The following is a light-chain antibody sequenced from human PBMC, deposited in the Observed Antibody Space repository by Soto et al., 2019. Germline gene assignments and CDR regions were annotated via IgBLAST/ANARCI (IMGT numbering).Light chain of an antibody. CDR2: DAS. CDR3: QQRASWPPFT. Sequence: EIVLTQSPATLSLSPGGRATLSCRASQSASNSLAWYQQKPGQPPRLLIYDASYRATGVPARFSGSGSETDFTLTISSLEPEDFAVYYCQQRASWPPFTFGGGTKVE. J-gene: IGKJ4*01. CDR1: QSASNS. V-gene: IGKV3-11*01.